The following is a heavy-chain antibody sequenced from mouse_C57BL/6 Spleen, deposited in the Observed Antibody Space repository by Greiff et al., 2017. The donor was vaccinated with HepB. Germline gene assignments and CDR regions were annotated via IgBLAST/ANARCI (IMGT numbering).Heavy chain of an antibody. D-gene: IGHD3-2*02. Sequence: QVQLQQSGAELVRPGASVKLSCKASGYTFTDDYINWVKQRPGQGLEWIARIYPGSGNTYYNEKFKGKATLTAEKSSSTAYMQLSSLTSEDSAVYFCARSRGQLRLVFDYWGQGTTLTFSS. CDR2: IYPGSGNT. J-gene: IGHJ2*01. V-gene: IGHV1-76*01. CDR3: ARSRGQLRLVFDY. CDR1: GYTFTDDY.